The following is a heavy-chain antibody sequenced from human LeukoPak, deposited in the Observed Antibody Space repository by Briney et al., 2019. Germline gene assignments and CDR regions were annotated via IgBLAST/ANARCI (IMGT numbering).Heavy chain of an antibody. J-gene: IGHJ3*02. CDR1: GYFISSGYY. V-gene: IGHV4-38-2*01. CDR3: ARSVLYYYDSSGYRADAFDI. D-gene: IGHD3-22*01. CDR2: IYHSGST. Sequence: SETLSLTCAVSGYFISSGYYWGWIWQPPGKGLEWIGSIYHSGSTYYNPSLKSRVTISVDTSKNQFSLKLSSVTAADTAVYYCARSVLYYYDSSGYRADAFDIWGQGTTVTVSS.